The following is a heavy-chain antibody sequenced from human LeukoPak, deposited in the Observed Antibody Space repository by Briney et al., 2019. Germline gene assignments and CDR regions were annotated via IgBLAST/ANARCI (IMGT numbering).Heavy chain of an antibody. CDR1: GGSISSSSSY. CDR3: ARGNGIAAENWFDP. CDR2: IYYSGSS. Sequence: PSETLSLTCSVSGGSISSSSSYWGWIRQPPGKGLEWIGSIYYSGSSFDNPALKSRVTISVDTSKNQFSLKLSSVTAADTAVYYCARGNGIAAENWFDPWGQGTLVTVSS. V-gene: IGHV4-39*01. D-gene: IGHD6-13*01. J-gene: IGHJ5*02.